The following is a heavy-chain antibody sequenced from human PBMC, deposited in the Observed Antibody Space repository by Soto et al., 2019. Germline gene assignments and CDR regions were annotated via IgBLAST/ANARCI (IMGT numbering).Heavy chain of an antibody. CDR1: GFTFSSYS. V-gene: IGHV3-7*05. CDR3: ARVRYTGGNYHPFDS. Sequence: GGSLRLSCAASGFTFSSYSMSWVRQATGKGLEWVANIKQDGSEEYYLDSVKGRFTISRDNAANSLYLQMNSLRAEDSAVYYCARVRYTGGNYHPFDSWGQGALVTVSS. CDR2: IKQDGSEE. D-gene: IGHD5-12*01. J-gene: IGHJ4*02.